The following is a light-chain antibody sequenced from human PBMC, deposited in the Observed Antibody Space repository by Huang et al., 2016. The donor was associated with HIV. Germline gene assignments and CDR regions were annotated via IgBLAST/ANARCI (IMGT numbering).Light chain of an antibody. J-gene: IGKJ4*01. CDR2: VGS. CDR1: QSLLHSDGYTY. V-gene: IGKV2-28*01. CDR3: MQALQTPRT. Sequence: DIVMTQSPLSLPVTPGEPASIPCRSSQSLLHSDGYTYLDWYLQRPGQSPQLLFYVGSNRASGVPDRFSGSGSGTDFTLKISRLEAEDVGVYYCMQALQTPRTFGGGTKVEIK.